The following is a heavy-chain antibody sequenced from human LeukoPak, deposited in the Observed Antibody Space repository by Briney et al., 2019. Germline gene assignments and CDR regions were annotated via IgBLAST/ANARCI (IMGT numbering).Heavy chain of an antibody. CDR2: IYPGDSDT. V-gene: IGHV5-51*01. CDR1: GYNFISYW. D-gene: IGHD6-13*01. J-gene: IGHJ3*02. Sequence: GESLKTSCNGSGYNFISYWIGWVRQMPGKGLEWMGIIYPGDSDTRYSPSFQGQVTISADKSSTAYLQWSSLEVSDTAMYYCARGIAPDLRNAFDIWGQGTMVTVSS. CDR3: ARGIAPDLRNAFDI.